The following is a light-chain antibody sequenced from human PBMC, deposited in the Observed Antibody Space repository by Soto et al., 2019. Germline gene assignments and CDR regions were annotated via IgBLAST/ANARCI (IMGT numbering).Light chain of an antibody. CDR2: GAS. V-gene: IGKV3-15*01. J-gene: IGKJ5*01. Sequence: EIVLTQSPGTLSLSPGERATLSCRASQSVSSSYLAWYQQKPGQAPRLLIYGASTRATGVPPRFSGGGSGTEFTLTISSLQSEDSAIYYCQQYKSWPPITFGQGTRLEI. CDR1: QSVSSSY. CDR3: QQYKSWPPIT.